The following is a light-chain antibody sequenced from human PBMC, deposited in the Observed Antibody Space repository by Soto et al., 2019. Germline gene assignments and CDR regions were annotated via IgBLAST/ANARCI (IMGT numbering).Light chain of an antibody. CDR2: LGS. V-gene: IGKV2-28*01. Sequence: DIVMTQSPLSLPVTPGEPASISCRSSQSLLHSNGYNYLDWYLQKPGQSPQLLIYLGSYRASGVPDRFSGSGSGTDFTLKISRVEAEDVGVYYCMQALQTPPAVGQGTRLEIK. CDR3: MQALQTPPA. CDR1: QSLLHSNGYNY. J-gene: IGKJ5*01.